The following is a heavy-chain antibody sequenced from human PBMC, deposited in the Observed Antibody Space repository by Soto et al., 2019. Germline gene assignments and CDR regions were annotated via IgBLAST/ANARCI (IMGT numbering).Heavy chain of an antibody. Sequence: SQTLSLTCAIYGDSVSSNSAAWNWIRQSPSRGLEWLGRTYYRSKWYNDYAVSVKSRITINPDTSKNQFSLQLNSVTPEDTAVYYCARIRITMVRGVTDYYYYGMDVWGQGTTVTVSS. D-gene: IGHD3-10*01. J-gene: IGHJ6*02. CDR3: ARIRITMVRGVTDYYYYGMDV. V-gene: IGHV6-1*01. CDR2: TYYRSKWYN. CDR1: GDSVSSNSAA.